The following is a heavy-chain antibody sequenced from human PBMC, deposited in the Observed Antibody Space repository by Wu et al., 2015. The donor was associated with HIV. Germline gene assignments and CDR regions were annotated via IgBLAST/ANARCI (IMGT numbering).Heavy chain of an antibody. CDR3: AMSNYGSGSYGAFDI. Sequence: QVQLVQSGAEVKKPGASVKVSCRASGYSFTAYYIQWMRQAPGQGLEWMGWVNPKSDDTNYAQKFQGRVTMTRDTSISTAYMELSRLRSDDTAVYYCAMSNYGSGSYGAFDIWGQGTMVTVSS. J-gene: IGHJ3*02. V-gene: IGHV1-2*02. CDR2: VNPKSDDT. D-gene: IGHD3-10*01. CDR1: GYSFTAYY.